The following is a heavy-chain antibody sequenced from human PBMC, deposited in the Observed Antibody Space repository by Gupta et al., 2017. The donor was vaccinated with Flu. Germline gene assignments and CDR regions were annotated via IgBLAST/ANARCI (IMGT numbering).Heavy chain of an antibody. Sequence: QVQLVQSGAEVKKPGASVKVSCTASGYTFTGYYMHWVRQAPGQGLEWMGWINPNSGGTNYAQKFQGWVTMTRDTAISTAYMELSRLRSDDTAVYYCARTPTGDSSGETNNKTVYYYYGMDVWGQGTTVTVSS. V-gene: IGHV1-2*04. J-gene: IGHJ6*02. CDR3: ARTPTGDSSGETNNKTVYYYYGMDV. CDR2: INPNSGGT. D-gene: IGHD6-19*01. CDR1: GYTFTGYY.